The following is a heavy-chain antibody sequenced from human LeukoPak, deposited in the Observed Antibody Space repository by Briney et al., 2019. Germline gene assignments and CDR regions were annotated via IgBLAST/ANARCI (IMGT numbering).Heavy chain of an antibody. CDR3: ARDGYGDHRGYFDY. J-gene: IGHJ4*02. Sequence: ASVKVSCKGSGYTFSYFGINWVRQAPGQGLEWMGWINGYNGNTNYAQKSEGRLSLTTDTATSTVYMELKNLTSDDTAVYFCARDGYGDHRGYFDYWGQGTLVTVSS. CDR1: GYTFSYFG. D-gene: IGHD4-17*01. CDR2: INGYNGNT. V-gene: IGHV1-18*01.